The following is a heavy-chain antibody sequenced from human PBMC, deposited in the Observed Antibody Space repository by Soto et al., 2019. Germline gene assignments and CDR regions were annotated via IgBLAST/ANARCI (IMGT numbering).Heavy chain of an antibody. CDR1: GGSFSGYY. J-gene: IGHJ3*02. Sequence: QVQLQQWGAGLLKPSETLSLTCAVYGGSFSGYYWSWIRQPPGKGLEWIGEINHSGSTNYNPSLKSRVTISVDTSKNQFSLKLSSVTAADTAVYYCARFGKRGSVVVTATRNDAFDIWGQGTMLTVSS. V-gene: IGHV4-34*01. D-gene: IGHD2-21*02. CDR3: ARFGKRGSVVVTATRNDAFDI. CDR2: INHSGST.